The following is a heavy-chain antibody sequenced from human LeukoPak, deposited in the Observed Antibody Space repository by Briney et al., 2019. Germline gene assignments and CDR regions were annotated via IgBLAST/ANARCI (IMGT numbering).Heavy chain of an antibody. CDR1: GFTFSSYG. J-gene: IGHJ4*02. CDR3: AKVTKAVAGPEGY. CDR2: ISGSGGST. V-gene: IGHV3-23*01. Sequence: PGGTLRLSCAASGFTFSSYGMSWVRQAPGKGLEWVSAISGSGGSTYYADSVKGRFTISRDNSKNTLYLQMNSLRAEDTAVYYCAKVTKAVAGPEGYWGQGTLVTVSS. D-gene: IGHD6-19*01.